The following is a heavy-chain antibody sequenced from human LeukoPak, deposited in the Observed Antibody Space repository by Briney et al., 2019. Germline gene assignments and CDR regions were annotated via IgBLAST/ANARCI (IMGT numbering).Heavy chain of an antibody. J-gene: IGHJ4*02. CDR2: INPNSGGT. CDR3: ARDHSGYIDY. D-gene: IGHD5-12*01. V-gene: IGHV1-2*04. CDR1: GDTFTGYY. Sequence: ASVNVSCKASGDTFTGYYMHWVRRAPGQGLEWMGWINPNSGGTNYAQKFQGWVTMTRDTSISTAYMELSRLRSDDTAVYYCARDHSGYIDYWGQGTLVTVSS.